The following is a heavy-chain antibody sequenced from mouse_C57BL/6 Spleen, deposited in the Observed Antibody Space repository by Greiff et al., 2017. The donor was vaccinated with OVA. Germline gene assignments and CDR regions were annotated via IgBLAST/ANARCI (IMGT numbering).Heavy chain of an antibody. D-gene: IGHD2-4*01. CDR2: LLPGSGST. Sequence: VQLQQSGAELMKPGASVKLSCKATGYTFTGYWIEWVKQRPGPGLEWIGELLPGSGSTTYNEKFKGKATFTADTSSNTAYMQLSSLTSEDSAVYYCATYDYDRFAYWGQGTLVTVSA. CDR3: ATYDYDRFAY. J-gene: IGHJ3*01. V-gene: IGHV1-9*01. CDR1: GYTFTGYW.